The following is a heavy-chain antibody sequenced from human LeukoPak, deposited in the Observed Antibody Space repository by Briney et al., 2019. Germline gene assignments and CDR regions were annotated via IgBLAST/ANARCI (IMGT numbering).Heavy chain of an antibody. CDR3: ARGYGSGYYYD. CDR1: GGSFSGYY. J-gene: IGHJ4*02. D-gene: IGHD3-22*01. V-gene: IGHV4-34*01. Sequence: SETLSLTCAVYGGSFSGYYWSWIRQPPVKGLEWIGEINHSGSTNYNPSLKSRVTISVDTSKNQFSLKLSSVTAADTAVYYCARGYGSGYYYDWGQGTLVTVSS. CDR2: INHSGST.